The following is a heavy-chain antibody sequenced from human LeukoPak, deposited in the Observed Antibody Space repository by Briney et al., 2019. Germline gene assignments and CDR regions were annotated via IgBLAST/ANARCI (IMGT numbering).Heavy chain of an antibody. D-gene: IGHD3-22*01. J-gene: IGHJ3*02. CDR3: ARVDYYDDPDAFDI. Sequence: GASVKVSCKASGGTFSSYAISWVRQAPGQGLEWMGGIIPIFGTATYAQKFQGRVTITADESTSTAYMELSSLRSEDTAVYYCARVDYYDDPDAFDIWGQGTMVTVSS. CDR2: IIPIFGTA. CDR1: GGTFSSYA. V-gene: IGHV1-69*13.